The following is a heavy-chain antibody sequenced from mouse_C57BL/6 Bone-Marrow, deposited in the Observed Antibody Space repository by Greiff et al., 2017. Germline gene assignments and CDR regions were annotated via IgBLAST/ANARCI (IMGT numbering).Heavy chain of an antibody. Sequence: VQLQESGAELVKPGASVKISCKASGYAFSSYWMNWVKQRPGKGLEWIGQIYPRDGDTNYNGKFKGKATLTADKSSSTAYMQLSSLTSEDSAVYLCSRRGYCGNVAWFADWGQGTLVTVTA. CDR3: SRRGYCGNVAWFAD. D-gene: IGHD2-1*01. CDR2: IYPRDGDT. J-gene: IGHJ3*01. V-gene: IGHV1-80*01. CDR1: GYAFSSYW.